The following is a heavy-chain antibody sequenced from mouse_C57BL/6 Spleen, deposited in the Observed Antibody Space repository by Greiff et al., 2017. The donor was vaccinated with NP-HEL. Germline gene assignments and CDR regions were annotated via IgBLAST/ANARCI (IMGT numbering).Heavy chain of an antibody. Sequence: EVKGVESGGGLVQPKGSLKLSCAASGFSFNTYAMNWVRQAPGKGLEWVARIRSKSNNYATYYADSVKVRFTISRDDSESMLYLQMNNLKTEDTAMYYCARQKHYDYAMDYWGQGTSVTVSS. CDR3: ARQKHYDYAMDY. J-gene: IGHJ4*01. V-gene: IGHV10-1*01. CDR2: IRSKSNNYAT. D-gene: IGHD1-1*02. CDR1: GFSFNTYA.